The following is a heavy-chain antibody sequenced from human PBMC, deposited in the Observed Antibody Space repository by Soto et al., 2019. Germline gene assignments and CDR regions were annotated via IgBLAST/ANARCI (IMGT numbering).Heavy chain of an antibody. Sequence: GGSLRLSCAGSGFTFSSYGMHWVRQAPGKGLEWVAVIWYDGSNKYYADSVKGRFTISRDNSKNTLYLQMNSLRAEDTAVYYSARDLLAYYDILTGYFGPRLYWGQGTLVTDSS. D-gene: IGHD3-9*01. V-gene: IGHV3-33*01. CDR1: GFTFSSYG. J-gene: IGHJ4*02. CDR2: IWYDGSNK. CDR3: ARDLLAYYDILTGYFGPRLY.